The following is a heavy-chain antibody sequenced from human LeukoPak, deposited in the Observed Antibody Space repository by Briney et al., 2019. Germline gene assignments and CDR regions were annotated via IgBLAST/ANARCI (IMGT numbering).Heavy chain of an antibody. CDR2: IYYTGST. J-gene: IGHJ4*02. Sequence: PSETLSLTCTVSGGSVSRGYWSWIRQPPGKGLEWIGYIYYTGSTNYNPSLKSRVTISVDTSKNQFSLKLSSVTAADTAVYYCARDRPGGSSLDYWGQGTLVTVSS. V-gene: IGHV4-59*02. D-gene: IGHD6-13*01. CDR3: ARDRPGGSSLDY. CDR1: GGSVSRGY.